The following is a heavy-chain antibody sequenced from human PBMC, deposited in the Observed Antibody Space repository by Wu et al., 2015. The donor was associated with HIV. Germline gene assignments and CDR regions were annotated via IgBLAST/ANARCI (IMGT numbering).Heavy chain of an antibody. Sequence: QVQLVQSGAEVKKPGSSMKVSCKASGGTFNSYVISWVRQAPGQGLEWMGWISAYNGNTNYAQKLQGRVTMTTDTSTSTAYMELRSLRSDDTAVYYCARLGPNVSAFDIWGQGTMVTVSS. CDR3: ARLGPNVSAFDI. D-gene: IGHD3-16*01. J-gene: IGHJ3*02. CDR2: ISAYNGNT. CDR1: GGTFNSYV. V-gene: IGHV1-18*01.